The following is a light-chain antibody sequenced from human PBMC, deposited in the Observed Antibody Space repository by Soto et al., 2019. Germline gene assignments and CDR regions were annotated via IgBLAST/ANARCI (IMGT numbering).Light chain of an antibody. J-gene: IGLJ2*01. CDR2: DVS. CDR3: CSYAGSYTFYVV. CDR1: SSDVGGYNY. Sequence: QSALTQPRSVSGSPGQSVTISCTGTSSDVGGYNYVSWYQQHPGKAPKLMIYDVSKRPSGVPDRFSGSKSGNTASLTISGLQAEDEADYYCCSYAGSYTFYVVFSGGTQLTVL. V-gene: IGLV2-11*01.